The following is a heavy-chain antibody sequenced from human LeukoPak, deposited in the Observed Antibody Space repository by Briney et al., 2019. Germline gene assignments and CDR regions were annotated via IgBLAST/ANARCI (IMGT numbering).Heavy chain of an antibody. J-gene: IGHJ6*02. V-gene: IGHV4-4*02. Sequence: SETLSLTCAVSGGSISSSNWWSWVRQPPGKGLEWIGEIYHSGGTNYNPSLKSRVTISVDKSKNQFSLKLSSVTAADTAVYYCARGSYSLYYGMDVWGQGTTVTVSS. CDR2: IYHSGGT. CDR1: GGSISSSNW. D-gene: IGHD1-26*01. CDR3: ARGSYSLYYGMDV.